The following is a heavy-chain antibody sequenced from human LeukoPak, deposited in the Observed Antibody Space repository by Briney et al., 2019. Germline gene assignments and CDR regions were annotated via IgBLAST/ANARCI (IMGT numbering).Heavy chain of an antibody. CDR1: GFIFSSYA. D-gene: IGHD6-19*01. V-gene: IGHV3-23*01. CDR3: AKAHLKAAAIAVAGRPFDY. CDR2: ISGSGGST. Sequence: GGSLRLSCAASGFIFSSYAMSWVRQAPGKGLEWVSTISGSGGSTYYADSVKGRFTISRDNSKNTLCLQMNSLRAEDTAVYYCAKAHLKAAAIAVAGRPFDYWGQGTLVTVSS. J-gene: IGHJ4*02.